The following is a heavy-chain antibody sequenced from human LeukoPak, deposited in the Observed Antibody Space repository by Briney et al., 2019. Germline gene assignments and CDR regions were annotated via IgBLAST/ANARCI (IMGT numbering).Heavy chain of an antibody. CDR1: GYTFNNHY. CDR3: ARQGTYSSAIGMGY. CDR2: INPSGGST. J-gene: IGHJ4*02. Sequence: ASVKVSCKASGYTFNNHYMYWVRQAPGQGLEWMGVINPSGGSTSHAQKFQGRVTMTRDTSTRTVYMEVNSLRSEDTAVYYCARQGTYSSAIGMGYWGQGTLVTVSS. D-gene: IGHD6-19*01. V-gene: IGHV1-46*02.